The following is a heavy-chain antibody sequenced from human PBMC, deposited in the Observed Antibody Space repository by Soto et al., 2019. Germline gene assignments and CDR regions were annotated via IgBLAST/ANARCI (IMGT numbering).Heavy chain of an antibody. J-gene: IGHJ6*02. V-gene: IGHV1-69*13. CDR2: IIPIFGTA. D-gene: IGHD2-21*02. CDR3: ASAHIVVVTAIRVNYYYGMDV. Sequence: RASVKVSCKASGGTFSSYAISWVRQAPGQGLEWMGGIIPIFGTANYAQKFQGRVTITADESTSTAYMELSSLRSEDTAVYYCASAHIVVVTAIRVNYYYGMDVWGQGTTVTVSS. CDR1: GGTFSSYA.